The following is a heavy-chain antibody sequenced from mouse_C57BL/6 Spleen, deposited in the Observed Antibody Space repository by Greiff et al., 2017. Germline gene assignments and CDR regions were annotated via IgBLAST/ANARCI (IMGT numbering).Heavy chain of an antibody. V-gene: IGHV1-4*01. J-gene: IGHJ1*03. D-gene: IGHD2-3*01. Sequence: VQLVESGAELARPGASVKMSCKASGYTFTSYTMHWVKQRPGQGLEWIGYINPSSGYTKYNQKFKDKATLTADKSSSTAYMQLSSLTSEDSAVYYCARVGYSRYFDVWGTGTTVTVSS. CDR1: GYTFTSYT. CDR3: ARVGYSRYFDV. CDR2: INPSSGYT.